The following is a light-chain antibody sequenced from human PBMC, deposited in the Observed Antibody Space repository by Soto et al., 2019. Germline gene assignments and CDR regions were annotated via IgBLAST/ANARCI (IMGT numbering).Light chain of an antibody. J-gene: IGLJ1*01. V-gene: IGLV2-8*01. CDR3: SSYAGSNNYV. CDR2: EVS. CDR1: SSEVGGYDF. Sequence: QSVLTQPPSASGSPGQSVTISCTGNSSEVGGYDFVSWYQQHPGKAPKLMIHEVSKRPSGVPDRFSGSKSGNTASLTVSGLQAEDEADYYCSSYAGSNNYVFGTG.